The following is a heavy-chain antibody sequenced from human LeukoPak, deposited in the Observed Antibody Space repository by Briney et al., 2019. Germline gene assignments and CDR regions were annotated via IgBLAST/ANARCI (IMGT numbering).Heavy chain of an antibody. CDR2: NHYSGSS. D-gene: IGHD3-10*01. J-gene: IGHJ5*02. CDR3: ARRGVGKAFDH. V-gene: IGHV4-31*03. Sequence: SETLSLTCTVSGVSINSGDYYWSWIRQHPGEGLEWLGYNHYSGSSYYIPSLKSRVTISLDTSKNQFSLELTSVTAADTAVYYCARRGVGKAFDHWGQGTLVTVSS. CDR1: GVSINSGDYY.